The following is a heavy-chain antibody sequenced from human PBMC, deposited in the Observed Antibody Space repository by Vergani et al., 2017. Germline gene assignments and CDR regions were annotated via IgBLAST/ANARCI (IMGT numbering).Heavy chain of an antibody. CDR3: AGGTHSWQRADR. V-gene: IGHV4-4*09. D-gene: IGHD6-13*01. Sequence: QAQLQESGPGLVKPSETLSLTCHVFGVSVTDYNCNWIRQAPGKGLEWIESLSTTGGATQASHNPSLKSRVSISVDTSKSQFSLRLTSVTAADSAIYYCAGGTHSWQRADRWGQGLLVSVSS. CDR2: LSTTGGA. CDR1: GVSVTDYN. J-gene: IGHJ5*02.